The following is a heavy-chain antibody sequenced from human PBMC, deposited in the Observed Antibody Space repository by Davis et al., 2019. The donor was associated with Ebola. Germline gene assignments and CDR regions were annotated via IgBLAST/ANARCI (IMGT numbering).Heavy chain of an antibody. D-gene: IGHD2-21*01. Sequence: GESLKISCAASGITFSSYSMNWVRQAPGKGLECVSSISSRSYSIYYADSVKGRFTISRDNAKNSLYLQMNSLRAEDTAVYYCARFSIWGQGTLVTVSS. V-gene: IGHV3-21*01. CDR3: ARFSI. CDR1: GITFSSYS. J-gene: IGHJ4*02. CDR2: ISSRSYSI.